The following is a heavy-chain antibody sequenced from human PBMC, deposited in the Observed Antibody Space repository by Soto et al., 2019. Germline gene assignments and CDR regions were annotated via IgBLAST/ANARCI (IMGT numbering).Heavy chain of an antibody. D-gene: IGHD4-17*01. CDR3: ARTANDYGDYSIWGPYYYYYMDV. J-gene: IGHJ6*03. CDR2: IYYSGST. CDR1: GGCVSSSSYY. Sequence: PSETLCLTCTVCGGCVSSSSYYWGWIRQPPGKGLEWIGSIYYSGSTYYNPSLKSRVTISVDTSKNQFSLKLSSVTAADTAVYYCARTANDYGDYSIWGPYYYYYMDVWGKGTTVTVSS. V-gene: IGHV4-39*01.